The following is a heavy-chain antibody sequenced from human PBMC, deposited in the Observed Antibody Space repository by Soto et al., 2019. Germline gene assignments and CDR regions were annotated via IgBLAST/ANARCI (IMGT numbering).Heavy chain of an antibody. J-gene: IGHJ4*02. D-gene: IGHD3-22*01. CDR2: IYYSGST. Sequence: PSETLSLTCTVPGGSISSGDYYWSWIRQPPGKGLEWIGYIYYSGSTYYNPSLKSRVTISVDTSKNQFSLKLSSVTAADTAVYYCARVGVSSSGYPFDYWGQGTLVTVSS. CDR1: GGSISSGDYY. V-gene: IGHV4-30-4*01. CDR3: ARVGVSSSGYPFDY.